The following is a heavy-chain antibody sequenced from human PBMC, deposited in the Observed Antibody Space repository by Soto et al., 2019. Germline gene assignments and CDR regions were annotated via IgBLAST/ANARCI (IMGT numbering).Heavy chain of an antibody. V-gene: IGHV3-23*01. CDR3: ARSRSSRWYYAMDV. CDR1: GFTFSSYA. J-gene: IGHJ6*02. D-gene: IGHD6-13*01. CDR2: ISGSGGST. Sequence: PGGSLRLSCAASGFTFSSYAMSWVRQAPGKGLEWVSAISGSGGSTYYADSVKGRFTISRDNSKNTLYLQMNSLRAEDTAVYYCARSRSSRWYYAMDVWGQGTTVTVSS.